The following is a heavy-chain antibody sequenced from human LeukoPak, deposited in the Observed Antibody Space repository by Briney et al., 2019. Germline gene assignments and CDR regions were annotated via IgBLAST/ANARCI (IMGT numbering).Heavy chain of an antibody. CDR3: ARHYYDSSGYYQIDY. CDR2: INPNSGCT. D-gene: IGHD3-22*01. V-gene: IGHV1-2*02. J-gene: IGHJ4*02. Sequence: ASVKVSCKASGYTFTGYYMHWVRQAPGQGLEWMGWINPNSGCTNYAQKFQGRVTMTRDTSISTAYMELSRLRSDDTAVYYCARHYYDSSGYYQIDYWGQGTLVTVSS. CDR1: GYTFTGYY.